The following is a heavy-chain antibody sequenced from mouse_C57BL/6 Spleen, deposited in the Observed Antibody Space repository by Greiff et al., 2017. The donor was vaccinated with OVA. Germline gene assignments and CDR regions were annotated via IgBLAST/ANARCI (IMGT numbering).Heavy chain of an antibody. CDR3: ARGLRDG. Sequence: QVQLQQPGAELVMPGASVKLSCKASGYTFTSYWMHWVKQRPGQGLEWIGEIDPSDSYTNYNQKFKGKATLTVDKSSSTAYVQLSSLTSEDSAVYYCARGLRDGWGQGTTLTVSS. CDR2: IDPSDSYT. CDR1: GYTFTSYW. D-gene: IGHD2-4*01. V-gene: IGHV1-69*01. J-gene: IGHJ2*01.